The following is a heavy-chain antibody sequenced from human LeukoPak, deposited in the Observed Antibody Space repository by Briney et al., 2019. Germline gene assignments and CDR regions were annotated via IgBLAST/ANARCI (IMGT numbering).Heavy chain of an antibody. Sequence: SETLSLTCAVYGGSFSGYYWSWIRQPPGKGLEWIGEINQSGSTNYNPSLKSRVTISVDTSKNQFSLKLSSVTAADTAVYYCARGRDIVVVPAAIEDDAFDIWGQGTMVTVSS. CDR1: GGSFSGYY. D-gene: IGHD2-2*01. J-gene: IGHJ3*02. V-gene: IGHV4-34*01. CDR2: INQSGST. CDR3: ARGRDIVVVPAAIEDDAFDI.